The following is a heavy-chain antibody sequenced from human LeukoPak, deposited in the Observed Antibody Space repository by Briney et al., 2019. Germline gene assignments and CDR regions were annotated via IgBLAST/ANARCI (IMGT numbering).Heavy chain of an antibody. CDR2: ISVSGFST. Sequence: GGSLRLSCEASGFSFSTYAMNWVRQAPGKGLEWVSVISVSGFSTYYADSVKGRFTISRDMSKSTLYLQMNSLRAGDTAIYYCAKNHDSNTYHTDDAFDIWGQGTMVTVSS. J-gene: IGHJ3*02. CDR1: GFSFSTYA. D-gene: IGHD2/OR15-2a*01. V-gene: IGHV3-23*01. CDR3: AKNHDSNTYHTDDAFDI.